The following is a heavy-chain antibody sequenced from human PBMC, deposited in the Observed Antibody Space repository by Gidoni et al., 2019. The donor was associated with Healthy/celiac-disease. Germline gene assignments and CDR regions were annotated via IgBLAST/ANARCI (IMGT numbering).Heavy chain of an antibody. CDR2: IRSKAYGGTT. CDR1: GFTFGDYA. CDR3: TRERVEIMVPKFDY. V-gene: IGHV3-49*03. Sequence: GESGGGLVQPGRSLRLSCTASGFTFGDYAMSWFRQAPGKGLEWVGFIRSKAYGGTTEYAASVKGRFTISRDDSKSIAYLQMNSLKTEDTAVYYCTRERVEIMVPKFDYWGQGTLVTVSS. J-gene: IGHJ4*02. D-gene: IGHD3-10*01.